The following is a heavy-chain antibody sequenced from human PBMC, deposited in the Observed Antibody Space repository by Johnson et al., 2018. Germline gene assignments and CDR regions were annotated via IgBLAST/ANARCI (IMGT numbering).Heavy chain of an antibody. J-gene: IGHJ6*03. Sequence: QVQLVQSGAEVKKPGASVKVSCKASGYTFTSYDINWVRQATGQGLEWTGWMNPNSANTGYAQKFQGRVTMTRNTSISTAYMEMGSLRSEDTAVYYCARGSRVAVAGNRGKDYYYYMDVWGKGTTVTVSS. CDR2: MNPNSANT. V-gene: IGHV1-8*01. D-gene: IGHD6-19*01. CDR1: GYTFTSYD. CDR3: ARGSRVAVAGNRGKDYYYYMDV.